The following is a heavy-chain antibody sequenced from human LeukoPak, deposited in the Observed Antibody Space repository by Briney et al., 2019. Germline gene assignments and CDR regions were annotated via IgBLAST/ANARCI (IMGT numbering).Heavy chain of an antibody. Sequence: GGSLRLSCAASGFTFDDYAMHWVRQAPGKGLEWVSGISWNSGSIGYADSVKGRFTISRDNAKNSLYQQMNSLRAEDTALYYCAKTGDSSGYYLPDYWGQGTLVTVSS. CDR2: ISWNSGSI. D-gene: IGHD3-22*01. CDR1: GFTFDDYA. J-gene: IGHJ4*02. V-gene: IGHV3-9*01. CDR3: AKTGDSSGYYLPDY.